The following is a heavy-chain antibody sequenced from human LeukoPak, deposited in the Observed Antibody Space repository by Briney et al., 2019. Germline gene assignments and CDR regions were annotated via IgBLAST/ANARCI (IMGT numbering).Heavy chain of an antibody. D-gene: IGHD3-9*01. V-gene: IGHV3-48*04. Sequence: PGGSLRLSCAASGFTFSRYGMHWVRQAPGKGLEWVSYISSSGSTIYYADSVKGRFTISRDNAKNSLYLQMNSLRAEDTAVYYCARDSRDILTGYSYRHFDYWGQGTLVTVSS. CDR3: ARDSRDILTGYSYRHFDY. J-gene: IGHJ4*02. CDR2: ISSSGSTI. CDR1: GFTFSRYG.